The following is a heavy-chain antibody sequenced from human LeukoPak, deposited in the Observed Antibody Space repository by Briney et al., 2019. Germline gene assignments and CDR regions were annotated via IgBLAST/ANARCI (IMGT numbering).Heavy chain of an antibody. CDR1: GDSVCSNSAA. J-gene: IGHJ5*02. Sequence: SQTLSLTCAISGDSVCSNSAAWNWIRQSPSRGLEWLGMTYYRSKWYNDYAVSVKSRITINPDTSKNQFSLQLNSVTPEDTAVYYCARAGYYDSSGYPRNWFDPWGQGTLVTVSS. D-gene: IGHD3-22*01. V-gene: IGHV6-1*01. CDR2: TYYRSKWYN. CDR3: ARAGYYDSSGYPRNWFDP.